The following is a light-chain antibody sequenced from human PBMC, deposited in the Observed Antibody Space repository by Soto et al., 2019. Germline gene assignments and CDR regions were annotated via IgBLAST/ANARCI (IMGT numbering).Light chain of an antibody. CDR2: QDT. J-gene: IGLJ2*01. CDR3: QAWDSSTVV. Sequence: SSELTQPPSVSVSPGQTATITCSGDKLGDHYVSWYQQKPGQSPVLVIYQDTKRPSGLPARERFSGSNSGNTATLTITGTQAMDEADYYCQAWDSSTVVFGGGTKLTVL. V-gene: IGLV3-1*01. CDR1: KLGDHY.